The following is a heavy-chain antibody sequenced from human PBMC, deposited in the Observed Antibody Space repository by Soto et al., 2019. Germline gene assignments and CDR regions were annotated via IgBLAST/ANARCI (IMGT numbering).Heavy chain of an antibody. Sequence: ASVRVACKGSGYTFTSYGISWVRQAPGQGLEWMGWISAYNGNTNYAQKLQGRVTMTTDTSTSTAYMELRSLRSDDTAVYYCARNHRGIAACLSYYCGRDVWCQGTTVTVSS. CDR2: ISAYNGNT. D-gene: IGHD6-6*01. CDR1: GYTFTSYG. J-gene: IGHJ6*02. V-gene: IGHV1-18*01. CDR3: ARNHRGIAACLSYYCGRDV.